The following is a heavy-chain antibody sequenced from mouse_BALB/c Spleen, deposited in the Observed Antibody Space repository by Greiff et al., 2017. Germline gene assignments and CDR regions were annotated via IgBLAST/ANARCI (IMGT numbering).Heavy chain of an antibody. D-gene: IGHD1-1*01. V-gene: IGHV5-17*02. CDR1: GFTFSSFG. J-gene: IGHJ4*01. Sequence: EVNVVESGGGLVQPGGSRKLSCAASGFTFSSFGMHWVRQAPEKGLEWVAYISSGSSTIYYADTVKGRFTISRDNPKNTLFLQMTSLRSEDTAMYYCARSRSSSYYAMDYWGQGTSVTVSS. CDR2: ISSGSSTI. CDR3: ARSRSSSYYAMDY.